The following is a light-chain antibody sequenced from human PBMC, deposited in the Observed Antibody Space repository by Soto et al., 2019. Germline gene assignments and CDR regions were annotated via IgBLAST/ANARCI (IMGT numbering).Light chain of an antibody. Sequence: QSVLTQPPSASGTPGRRVTITCYGSSSYLGSNTVNWYHRLPGTAPKLLIYSNNQRPSGVPDQFSGSKSGTSASLAISGRQSEDEADYYCAAWDDSLSRYVFGTGTKVTVL. J-gene: IGLJ1*01. V-gene: IGLV1-44*01. CDR2: SNN. CDR1: SSYLGSNT. CDR3: AAWDDSLSRYV.